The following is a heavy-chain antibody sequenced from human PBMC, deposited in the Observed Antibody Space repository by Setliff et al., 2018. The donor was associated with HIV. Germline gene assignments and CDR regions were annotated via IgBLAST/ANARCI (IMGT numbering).Heavy chain of an antibody. D-gene: IGHD2-8*01. J-gene: IGHJ4*02. V-gene: IGHV3-74*03. CDR1: GSIFSISY. Sequence: GGSLRLSCAATGSIFSISYMHWVRQAPGRGLEWVSLISSDGSTTTYADSVKGRFTVSRDNARNTLYLQMNSLRPDDTAVYCCATDRFFVANYWGPGTLVTVSS. CDR3: ATDRFFVANY. CDR2: ISSDGSTT.